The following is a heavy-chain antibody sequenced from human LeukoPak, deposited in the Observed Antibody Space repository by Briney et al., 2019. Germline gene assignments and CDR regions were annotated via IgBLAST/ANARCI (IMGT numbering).Heavy chain of an antibody. CDR3: AREIRQQLVPNWYFDL. D-gene: IGHD6-13*01. CDR2: IIPILGIA. Sequence: ASVKVSCKASGGTFSSYAISWVRQAPGQGLEWMGRIIPILGIANYAQKFQGRVTITADKSTSTAYMELSSLRSEDTAVYYCAREIRQQLVPNWYFDLWGRGTLVTVSS. CDR1: GGTFSSYA. J-gene: IGHJ2*01. V-gene: IGHV1-69*04.